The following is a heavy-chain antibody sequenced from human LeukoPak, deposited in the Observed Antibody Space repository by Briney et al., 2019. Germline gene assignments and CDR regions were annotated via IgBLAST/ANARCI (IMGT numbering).Heavy chain of an antibody. D-gene: IGHD2-2*02. CDR2: IYHSGST. V-gene: IGHV4-30-2*01. Sequence: SQTLSLTCTVSGGSISSGGYCWSWIRQPPGKGLEWIGYIYHSGSTYYNPSLKSRVTISVDRSKNQFSLKLSSVTAADTAVYYCARGPVPAAIRFDLWGRGTLVTVSS. J-gene: IGHJ2*01. CDR1: GGSISSGGYC. CDR3: ARGPVPAAIRFDL.